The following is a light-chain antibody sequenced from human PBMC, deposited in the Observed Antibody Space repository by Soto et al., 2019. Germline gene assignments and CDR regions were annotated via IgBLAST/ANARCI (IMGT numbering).Light chain of an antibody. CDR3: SSYTTSNTRQIV. J-gene: IGLJ1*01. CDR1: SSDVGGYNY. V-gene: IGLV2-14*03. Sequence: QSALTQPASVSESPGQSMTISCTGTSSDVGGYNYVSWYQHHPGKAPKLMIYDVSNRPSGVSNRFSGSKSGNTASLTISGLQPEDEADYYCSSYTTSNTRQIVFGTGTKVTVL. CDR2: DVS.